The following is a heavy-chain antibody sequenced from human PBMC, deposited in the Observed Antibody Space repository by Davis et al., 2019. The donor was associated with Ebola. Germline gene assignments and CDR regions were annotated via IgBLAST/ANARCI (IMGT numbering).Heavy chain of an antibody. CDR2: ISGSSSNT. V-gene: IGHV3-23*01. J-gene: IGHJ6*02. Sequence: PGGSLRLSCAASGFTFSNYAMIWVRQAPGKGLEWVSGISGSSSNTYYADPVKGRFTISRDNSKNTLYLQMSSLRAEDTAVYYCAKDLSFDFWSGYFHYGVDVWGQGTTVTVSS. CDR1: GFTFSNYA. CDR3: AKDLSFDFWSGYFHYGVDV. D-gene: IGHD3-3*01.